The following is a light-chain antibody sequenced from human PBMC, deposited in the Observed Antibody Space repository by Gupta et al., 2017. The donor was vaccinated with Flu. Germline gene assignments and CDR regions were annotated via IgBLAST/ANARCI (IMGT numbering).Light chain of an antibody. V-gene: IGKV1-33*01. CDR3: QQYHNLPLT. Sequence: DIHITQSASSLSASVGDIVTITCQAGQDIGIFLDWYRQKPGNAPELLIYDASTLETGVPSRFIGSGSGTDFTFTIRGLQPEDVASYYCQQYHNLPLTFGGGTMVEIK. J-gene: IGKJ4*01. CDR1: QDIGIF. CDR2: DAS.